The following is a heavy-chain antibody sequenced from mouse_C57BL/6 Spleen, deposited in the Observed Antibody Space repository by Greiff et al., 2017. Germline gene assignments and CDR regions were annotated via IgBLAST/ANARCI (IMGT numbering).Heavy chain of an antibody. D-gene: IGHD4-1*01. Sequence: EVKLMESGAELVRPGASVKLSCTASGFNIKDDYMHWVKQRPEQGLEWIGWIYPENGDTEYASKFQGKATITADTSSNTAYLQLSSLTSEDTAVYYCTSNWDLYAMDYWGQGTSVTVSS. CDR2: IYPENGDT. J-gene: IGHJ4*01. CDR3: TSNWDLYAMDY. CDR1: GFNIKDDY. V-gene: IGHV14-4*01.